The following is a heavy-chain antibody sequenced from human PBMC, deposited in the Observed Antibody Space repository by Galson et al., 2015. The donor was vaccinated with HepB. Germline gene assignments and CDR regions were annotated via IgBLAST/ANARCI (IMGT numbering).Heavy chain of an antibody. Sequence: SVKVSCKASGYTFTRYSMHWVRQAPGQGLEWMGIINPSGGSTSYAQKFQGRVTMTRDTSTSTVYMELSSLRSEDTAMYYCARNGKAGIAVAGTYYYDYGMDDWGQGTTVTVSS. D-gene: IGHD6-19*01. CDR3: ARNGKAGIAVAGTYYYDYGMDD. J-gene: IGHJ6*02. CDR1: GYTFTRYS. V-gene: IGHV1-46*01. CDR2: INPSGGST.